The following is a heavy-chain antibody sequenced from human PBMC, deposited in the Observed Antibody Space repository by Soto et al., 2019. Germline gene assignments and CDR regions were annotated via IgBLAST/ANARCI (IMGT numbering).Heavy chain of an antibody. CDR3: ARGPSGDKVDY. V-gene: IGHV4-30-4*01. CDR1: GGSISSGDYN. CDR2: IYDSGST. J-gene: IGHJ4*02. Sequence: QVLLQESGPGLVKPSQTLSLTCTVSGGSISSGDYNWSWIRQSPGKGLEWIGHIYDSGSTYNNPSLQSRVTISVARSKNQFSLNLSSVTAADTAVYYCARGPSGDKVDYWGQGTLVTVSS. D-gene: IGHD7-27*01.